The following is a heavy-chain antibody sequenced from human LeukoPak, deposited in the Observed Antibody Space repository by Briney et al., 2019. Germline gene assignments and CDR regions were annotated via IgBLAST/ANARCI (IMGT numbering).Heavy chain of an antibody. CDR1: GGTFSSYA. Sequence: SVKVSCEASGGTFSSYAISWVRQAPGQGLEWMGGIIPIFGTANYAQKFQGRVTITTDESTSTAYMELSSLRSEDAAVYYCARGPIPYCSGGSCYSHYYYYYYMDVWGKGTTVTVSS. CDR3: ARGPIPYCSGGSCYSHYYYYYYMDV. CDR2: IIPIFGTA. D-gene: IGHD2-15*01. J-gene: IGHJ6*03. V-gene: IGHV1-69*05.